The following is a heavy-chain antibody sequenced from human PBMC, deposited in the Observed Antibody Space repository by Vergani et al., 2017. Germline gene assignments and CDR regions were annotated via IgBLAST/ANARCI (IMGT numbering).Heavy chain of an antibody. Sequence: QVQLVQSGAEVKKPGSSVKVSCKASGGTFSSYAISWVRQAPGQGLEWMGGIIPIFGTANYAQKFQGRVTITADESTSTAYMELSSLRSEDTAVYYCAMRRRNYQPLLYRDPYFFDYWGQGTLVTVSS. D-gene: IGHD2-2*02. CDR1: GGTFSSYA. J-gene: IGHJ4*02. CDR2: IIPIFGTA. CDR3: AMRRRNYQPLLYRDPYFFDY. V-gene: IGHV1-69*01.